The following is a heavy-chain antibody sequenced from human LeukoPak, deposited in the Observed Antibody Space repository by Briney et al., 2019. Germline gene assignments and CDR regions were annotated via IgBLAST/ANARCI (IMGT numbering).Heavy chain of an antibody. V-gene: IGHV4-39*07. J-gene: IGHJ4*02. CDR1: GGSISSSSYY. D-gene: IGHD6-6*01. CDR3: ARRRIIVAARPLNDY. CDR2: IYYSGST. Sequence: SETLSLTCTVSGGSISSSSYYWGWIRQPPGKGLEWIGSIYYSGSTYYNPSLKSRVTISVDTSKNQFSLKLSSVTAADTAVYYCARRRIIVAARPLNDYWGQGTLVTVSS.